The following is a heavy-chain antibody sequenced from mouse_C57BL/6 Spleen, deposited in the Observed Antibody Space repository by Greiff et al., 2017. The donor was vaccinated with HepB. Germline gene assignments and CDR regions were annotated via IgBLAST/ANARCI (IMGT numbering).Heavy chain of an antibody. CDR3: ERSLAITTVVGDWYFDV. J-gene: IGHJ1*03. D-gene: IGHD1-1*01. CDR2: VYPYNGGT. CDR1: GFTFTDYY. Sequence: EVQLQQSGPVLVKPGPSVKISCKASGFTFTDYYMHWVKQSHGKSLEWIGLVYPYNGGTSYNQKFKGKATLTVDTSSSTAYMELNSLTSEDSAVYYCERSLAITTVVGDWYFDVWGTGTTVTVSS. V-gene: IGHV1-36*01.